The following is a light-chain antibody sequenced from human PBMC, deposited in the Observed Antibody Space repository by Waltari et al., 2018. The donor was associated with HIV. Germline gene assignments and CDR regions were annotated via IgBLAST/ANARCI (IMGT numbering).Light chain of an antibody. J-gene: IGLJ3*02. Sequence: QSALTQPPSASGSPGQSVTISCTGTRSDVGGYHYVSWYQQPPGKAPKLMIYEVSKRPSGVPDRFSGSKSGNTASLTVSGLQAEDEADYYCSSCAGSNNGVFGGGTKLTVL. CDR1: RSDVGGYHY. V-gene: IGLV2-8*01. CDR2: EVS. CDR3: SSCAGSNNGV.